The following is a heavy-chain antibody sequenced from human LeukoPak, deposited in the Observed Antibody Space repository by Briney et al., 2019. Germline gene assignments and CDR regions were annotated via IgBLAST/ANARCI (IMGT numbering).Heavy chain of an antibody. CDR3: ASILRSSSGYYFDY. J-gene: IGHJ4*02. V-gene: IGHV3-66*01. CDR1: GFTFSTYA. Sequence: GGSLRLSCAASGFTFSTYAMSWVRQAPGKGLEWVSVIYSGDTTFYADSVRGKFTISRDNSKNTLYLQMNSLRAEDTAVYYCASILRSSSGYYFDYWGQGTLVTVSS. D-gene: IGHD3-10*01. CDR2: IYSGDTT.